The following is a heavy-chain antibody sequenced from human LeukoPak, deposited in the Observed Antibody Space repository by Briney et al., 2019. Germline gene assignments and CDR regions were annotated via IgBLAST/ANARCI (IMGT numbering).Heavy chain of an antibody. J-gene: IGHJ5*02. Sequence: SETLSLTCTVSGGSISSYYWSWIRQPPGKGLEWIGSIYYSGSTYYNPSLKSRVTISVDTSKNQFSLKLSSVTAADTAVYYCARLVQSIAAAGTGDWFDPWGQGTLVTVSS. CDR3: ARLVQSIAAAGTGDWFDP. CDR1: GGSISSYY. CDR2: IYYSGST. V-gene: IGHV4-59*08. D-gene: IGHD6-13*01.